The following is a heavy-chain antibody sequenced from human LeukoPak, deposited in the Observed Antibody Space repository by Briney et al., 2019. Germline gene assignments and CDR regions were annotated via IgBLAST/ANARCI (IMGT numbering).Heavy chain of an antibody. CDR2: ISSSSSYI. D-gene: IGHD3-9*01. CDR1: GFTFSSYS. J-gene: IGHJ4*02. Sequence: GGSLRLSCAASGFTFSSYSMNWVRQALGKGLEWVSSISSSSSYIYYADSVKGRFTISRDNAKNSLYLQMNSLRAEDTAVYYCATHDDILTGLGYWGQGTLVTVSS. V-gene: IGHV3-21*01. CDR3: ATHDDILTGLGY.